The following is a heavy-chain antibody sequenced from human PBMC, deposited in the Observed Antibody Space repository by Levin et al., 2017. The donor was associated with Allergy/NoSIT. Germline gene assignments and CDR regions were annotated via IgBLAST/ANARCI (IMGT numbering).Heavy chain of an antibody. CDR3: STNMNRGDNFDY. CDR2: VYHSGST. J-gene: IGHJ4*02. CDR1: GGSISSYY. V-gene: IGHV4-59*01. Sequence: PSETLSLTCSVSGGSISSYYWSWIRQPPGKGLEWIGHVYHSGSTTYNPSFKGRVTISADMSKNQFSLRLTSVTAAYTAVYYCSTNMNRGDNFDYWGPGTLVVVYS. D-gene: IGHD3-10*01.